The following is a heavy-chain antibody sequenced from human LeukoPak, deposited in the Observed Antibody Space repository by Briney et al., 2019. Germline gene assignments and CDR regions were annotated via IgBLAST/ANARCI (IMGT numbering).Heavy chain of an antibody. CDR3: ALNGREVPSGAFDI. D-gene: IGHD3-16*02. V-gene: IGHV3-23*01. CDR2: ISGSGGST. Sequence: GGSLRLSCAASGFTFSNYAMSWVRQAPGKGLEWVSAISGSGGSTYYADSVKGRFTISRDNSKNTLYLQMNSLRAEDTAVFYCALNGREVPSGAFDIWGQGTMVTVSS. CDR1: GFTFSNYA. J-gene: IGHJ3*02.